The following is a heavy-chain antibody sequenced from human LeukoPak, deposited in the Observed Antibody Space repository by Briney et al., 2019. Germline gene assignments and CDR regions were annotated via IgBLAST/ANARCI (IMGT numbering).Heavy chain of an antibody. D-gene: IGHD2-15*01. CDR3: ARGIYCSGGSCYSGYYYGVDV. J-gene: IGHJ6*04. CDR1: GFTFSSYE. V-gene: IGHV3-48*03. Sequence: GGSLRLSCAASGFTFSSYEMDWVRQAPGTGLEWISYISSSGTNIYYADSVKGRFTISRDNAKNSLYLEMNSLRAEDTALYYCARGIYCSGGSCYSGYYYGVDVWGKGTPVTVSS. CDR2: ISSSGTNI.